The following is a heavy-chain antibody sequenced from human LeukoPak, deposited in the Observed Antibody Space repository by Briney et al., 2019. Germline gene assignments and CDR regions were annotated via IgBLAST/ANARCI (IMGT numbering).Heavy chain of an antibody. Sequence: SETLSLTCAVSGGSISSSNWWSWVRQPPGKGLEWIGEIYHSGSTNYNPSLKSRVTISVDKSKNQFSLKLSSVTAAGTAVYYCARGLWFGEKGPFDYWGQGTLVTVSS. CDR3: ARGLWFGEKGPFDY. J-gene: IGHJ4*02. V-gene: IGHV4-4*02. D-gene: IGHD3-10*01. CDR1: GGSISSSNW. CDR2: IYHSGST.